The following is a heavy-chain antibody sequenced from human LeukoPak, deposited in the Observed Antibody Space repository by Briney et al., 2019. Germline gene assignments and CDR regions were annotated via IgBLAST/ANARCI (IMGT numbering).Heavy chain of an antibody. CDR1: GYTFTSYD. D-gene: IGHD6-19*01. J-gene: IGHJ6*02. CDR3: ARGHSSSYYYYGMDV. V-gene: IGHV1-8*01. Sequence: ASVKVSCKASGYTFTSYDINWVRQAPGQGLEWMGWMNPNSGNTGYAQKFQGRVTMTRNTSISTAYMELSSLRSEDTAVYYCARGHSSSYYYYGMDVWGQGTTVTVSS. CDR2: MNPNSGNT.